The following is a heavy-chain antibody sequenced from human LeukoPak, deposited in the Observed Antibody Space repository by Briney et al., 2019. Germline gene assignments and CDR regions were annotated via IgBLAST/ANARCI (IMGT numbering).Heavy chain of an antibody. J-gene: IGHJ4*02. CDR1: GGSISSYY. V-gene: IGHV4-59*01. CDR3: ARDCSGSLDY. D-gene: IGHD1-26*01. CDR2: IYYSGST. Sequence: SETLSLTCTVSGGSISSYYWSWIRQPPGKGLEWIGYIYYSGSTNYNPSLKSRVTISVDTSKNQFSLKLSSVTAADTAVYYCARDCSGSLDYWGQGTLVTVSS.